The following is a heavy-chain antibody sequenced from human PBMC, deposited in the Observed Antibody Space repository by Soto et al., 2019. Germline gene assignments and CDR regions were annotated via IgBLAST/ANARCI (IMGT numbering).Heavy chain of an antibody. D-gene: IGHD6-19*01. CDR1: GYTFTGYY. Sequence: ASVKVSCKASGYTFTGYYMHWVRQAPGQGLEWMGIINPSGGSTSYAQKFKGRVTMTRDTSTSTVYMELSSLRSEDTAVYYCARVRYSTGWYDDAFDIWGQGTMVTVTS. CDR2: INPSGGST. V-gene: IGHV1-46*01. J-gene: IGHJ3*02. CDR3: ARVRYSTGWYDDAFDI.